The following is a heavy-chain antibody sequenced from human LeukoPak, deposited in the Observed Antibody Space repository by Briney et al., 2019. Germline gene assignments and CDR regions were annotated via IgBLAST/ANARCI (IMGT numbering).Heavy chain of an antibody. Sequence: PGGSLRLSCAASGFTVSSNYMSWVRQAPGKGLEWVSVIYSGGSTYYADSVKGRCTISRDNSKNTLYLQMNSLRAEDTAVYYCTRDESFYGLGRYYWGQGTLVTVSS. V-gene: IGHV3-53*01. CDR3: TRDESFYGLGRYY. CDR1: GFTVSSNY. D-gene: IGHD3-10*01. CDR2: IYSGGST. J-gene: IGHJ4*02.